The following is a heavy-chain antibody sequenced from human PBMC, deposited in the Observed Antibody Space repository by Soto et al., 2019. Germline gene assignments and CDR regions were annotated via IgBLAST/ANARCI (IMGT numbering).Heavy chain of an antibody. Sequence: QVQLVQSGAEVRKPGSSVKVSCKASGGTFSRHAISWVRQAPGQGLEWMGGIIPIFGTANHAQKFQGRVTIIADESTSTVYMELSSLRSEDTAMYYCTRDNNGLGDYWGQGTLVTVSS. CDR3: TRDNNGLGDY. J-gene: IGHJ4*02. CDR1: GGTFSRHA. V-gene: IGHV1-69*01. D-gene: IGHD1-1*01. CDR2: IIPIFGTA.